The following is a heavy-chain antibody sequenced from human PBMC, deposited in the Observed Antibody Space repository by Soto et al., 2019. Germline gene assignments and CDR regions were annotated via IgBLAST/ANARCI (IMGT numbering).Heavy chain of an antibody. CDR2: IYHSGST. V-gene: IGHV4-30-2*01. CDR3: ARRPSGSTKRSWFVP. D-gene: IGHD2-8*01. J-gene: IGHJ5*02. Sequence: TLSLTCAFSGGSISSGGYSWSWIRQPPGKGLEWIGYIYHSGSTYYNPSLKSRVTISVDRSKNQFSLKLSSVTAADTAVYYCARRPSGSTKRSWFVPWGQGTLVTVSS. CDR1: GGSISSGGYS.